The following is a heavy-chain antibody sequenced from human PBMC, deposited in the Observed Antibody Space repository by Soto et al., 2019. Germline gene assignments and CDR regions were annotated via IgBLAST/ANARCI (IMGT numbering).Heavy chain of an antibody. CDR3: ARKANSMAVLLWFGELSSHYYYYYGMDV. J-gene: IGHJ6*02. CDR1: GGTFSSYA. V-gene: IGHV1-69*06. CDR2: IIPIFGTA. D-gene: IGHD3-10*01. Sequence: SVKVSCKASGGTFSSYAISWVRQAPGQGLEWMGGIIPIFGTANYAQKFQGRVTITADKSTSTAYMELSSLRSEDTAVYYCARKANSMAVLLWFGELSSHYYYYYGMDVWGQGTTVTVSS.